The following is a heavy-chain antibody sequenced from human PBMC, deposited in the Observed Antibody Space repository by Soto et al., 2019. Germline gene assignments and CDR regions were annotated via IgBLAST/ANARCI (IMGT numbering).Heavy chain of an antibody. CDR3: AKSRDAYNFYFYYGMDV. CDR1: GFTFSNYG. V-gene: IGHV3-30*18. D-gene: IGHD2-2*01. CDR2: ILYDGSNK. J-gene: IGHJ6*02. Sequence: GGSLRLSCAASGFTFSNYGMHWVRQTPGKGLEWVALILYDGSNKYYGDSVKGRFTISRDNSKNTLYLQVSSLRAEDTAVYYWAKSRDAYNFYFYYGMDVWGQGTTVTVSS.